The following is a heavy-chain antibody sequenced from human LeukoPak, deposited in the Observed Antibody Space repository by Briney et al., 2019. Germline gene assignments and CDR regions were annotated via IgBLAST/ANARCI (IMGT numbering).Heavy chain of an antibody. D-gene: IGHD2-21*02. J-gene: IGHJ4*02. CDR1: GGSISSSSYY. CDR3: ARSRAVTDYFDY. V-gene: IGHV4-39*01. CDR2: IYYSGST. Sequence: SETLSLTCTVSGGSISSSSYYWGWVRQHPGKGLEWIGSIYYSGSTYYNPSLKSRVTISVDTSKNQFSLKLSSVTAADTAVYYCARSRAVTDYFDYWGQGTLVTVSS.